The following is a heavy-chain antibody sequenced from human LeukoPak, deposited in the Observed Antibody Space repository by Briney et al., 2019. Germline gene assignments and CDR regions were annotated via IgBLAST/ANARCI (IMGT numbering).Heavy chain of an antibody. CDR2: IYYSGST. CDR3: ARVQYSSSWPFDY. CDR1: GGSISSYY. Sequence: SETLSLTCTVSGGSISSYYWSWIRQPPGKGLEWIGYIYYSGSTNYNPSLKSRVTISVDTSKNQFSLKLSSVTAADTAVYYCARVQYSSSWPFDYWGQGTLVTVSS. V-gene: IGHV4-59*01. J-gene: IGHJ4*02. D-gene: IGHD6-13*01.